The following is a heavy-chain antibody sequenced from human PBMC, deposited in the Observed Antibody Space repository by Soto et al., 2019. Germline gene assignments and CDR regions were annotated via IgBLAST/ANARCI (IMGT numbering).Heavy chain of an antibody. CDR2: VYYTGST. CDR1: GGSISGYY. Sequence: SETLSLTCTVSGGSISGYYWSWLRQPPGKGLEYIGYVYYTGSTNYNPSLKSRVTISVDTSKNQFSLKLSSVTAADTAVYYCARHTSSRDYGDFGYWGQGTLVTVSS. J-gene: IGHJ4*02. CDR3: ARHTSSRDYGDFGY. D-gene: IGHD3-3*01. V-gene: IGHV4-59*08.